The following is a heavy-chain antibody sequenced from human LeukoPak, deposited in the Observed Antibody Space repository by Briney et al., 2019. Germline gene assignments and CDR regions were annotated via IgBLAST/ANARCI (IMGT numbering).Heavy chain of an antibody. CDR3: ASRGRGAYCGGDCYSNGMDV. CDR2: IIPILGIA. Sequence: ASVKVSCKASGYTFTSYYMHWVRQAPGQGLEWMGRIIPILGIANYAQKFQGRVTITADKSTSTAYMELSSLRSEDTAVYYCASRGRGAYCGGDCYSNGMDVWGQGTTVTVSS. V-gene: IGHV1-69*02. D-gene: IGHD2-21*02. J-gene: IGHJ6*02. CDR1: GYTFTSYY.